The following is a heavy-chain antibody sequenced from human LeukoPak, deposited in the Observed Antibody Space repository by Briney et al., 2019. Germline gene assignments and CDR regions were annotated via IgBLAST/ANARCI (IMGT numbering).Heavy chain of an antibody. J-gene: IGHJ4*02. CDR2: VYSGGNT. CDR1: GFTVSSNS. Sequence: GGSLRLSCTVSGFTVSSNSMSWVRQAPGKGLEWVSFVYSGGNTHYSDSLKGRFTISRDNSKNTLYLQMNSLRAGDTAVYYCAKSGRGVQQWLAFDYWGQGTLVTVSS. V-gene: IGHV3-53*05. CDR3: AKSGRGVQQWLAFDY. D-gene: IGHD6-19*01.